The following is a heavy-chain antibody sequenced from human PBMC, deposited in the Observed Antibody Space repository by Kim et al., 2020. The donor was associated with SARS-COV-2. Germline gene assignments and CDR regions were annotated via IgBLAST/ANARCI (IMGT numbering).Heavy chain of an antibody. CDR1: GGSISSNY. D-gene: IGHD2-15*01. V-gene: IGHV4-59*12. CDR3: ARATGTWSYFAF. J-gene: IGHJ4*01. CDR2: VCNNGST. Sequence: SETLSLTCTVSGGSISSNYWSWIRQPPRQGLEWIGYVCNNGSTNYNPTLTRQVTISVATATTQFSLTLTPVTAADTAVYYCARATGTWSYFAFWG.